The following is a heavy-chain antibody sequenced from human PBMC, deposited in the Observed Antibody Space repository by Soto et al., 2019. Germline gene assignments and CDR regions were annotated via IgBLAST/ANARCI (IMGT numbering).Heavy chain of an antibody. J-gene: IGHJ4*02. CDR3: ARGLAWIQLWPPYFDY. Sequence: PGGSLRLSCAASGFTFSSYAMHWVRQAPGKGLEWVAVISYDGSNKYYADSVKGRFTISRDNSKNTLYLQMNSLRAGDTAVYYCARGLAWIQLWPPYFDYWGQGTLVTVSS. CDR2: ISYDGSNK. V-gene: IGHV3-30-3*01. CDR1: GFTFSSYA. D-gene: IGHD5-18*01.